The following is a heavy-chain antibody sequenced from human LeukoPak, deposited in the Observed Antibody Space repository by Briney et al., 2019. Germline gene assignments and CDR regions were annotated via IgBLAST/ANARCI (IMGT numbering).Heavy chain of an antibody. Sequence: GVSVKVSCKASGYTFTGYYMHWVRQAPGQGLECMGCLNPNSGGTNYAQKFRGRVTMTRDTSISTAYMELSRLRSDDTAVYYCARDTEMATINDYWGQGTLVTVSS. D-gene: IGHD5-24*01. CDR1: GYTFTGYY. V-gene: IGHV1-2*02. CDR3: ARDTEMATINDY. CDR2: LNPNSGGT. J-gene: IGHJ4*02.